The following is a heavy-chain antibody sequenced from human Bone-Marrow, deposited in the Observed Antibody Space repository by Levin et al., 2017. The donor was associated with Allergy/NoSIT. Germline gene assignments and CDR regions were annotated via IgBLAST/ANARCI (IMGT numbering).Heavy chain of an antibody. Sequence: SLKISCVASGFTFDDFAMQWVRQGPGKGLEWVSGINWNSRKILYADAVKGRFIISRDNAKNSLYLQMDNLRIEDTAVYFCAKLRGGFNPYVYAMDVWGPGTTVTVSS. CDR3: AKLRGGFNPYVYAMDV. V-gene: IGHV3-9*01. CDR1: GFTFDDFA. CDR2: INWNSRKI. D-gene: IGHD3-10*01. J-gene: IGHJ6*02.